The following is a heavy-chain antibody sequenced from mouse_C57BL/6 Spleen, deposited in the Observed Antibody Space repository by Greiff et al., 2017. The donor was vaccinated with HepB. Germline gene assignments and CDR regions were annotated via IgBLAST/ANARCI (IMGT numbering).Heavy chain of an antibody. CDR1: GYTFTSYW. V-gene: IGHV1-53*01. CDR3: ARSHYGSSYGYFDV. Sequence: QVQLQQPGTELVKPGASVKLSCKASGYTFTSYWMHWVKQRPGQGLEWIGNINPSNGGTNYNEKFKSKATLTVDKSSSTAYMQLSSLTSEDSAVYYRARSHYGSSYGYFDVWGTGTTVTGAS. J-gene: IGHJ1*03. D-gene: IGHD1-1*01. CDR2: INPSNGGT.